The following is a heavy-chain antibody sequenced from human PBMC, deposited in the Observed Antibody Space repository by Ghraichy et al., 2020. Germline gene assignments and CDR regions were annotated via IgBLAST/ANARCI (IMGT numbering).Heavy chain of an antibody. CDR1: GYAFTSNW. J-gene: IGHJ5*01. D-gene: IGHD6-19*01. Sequence: GESLNISCKASGYAFTSNWIGWVRQMPGKGLEWMGIIYPGDSDTRYSPSFQGQVTISADKSINTAYLQWSSLKASDTAIYYCARHGKYSSGYYWFDSWGQGTLVTVSS. CDR2: IYPGDSDT. V-gene: IGHV5-51*01. CDR3: ARHGKYSSGYYWFDS.